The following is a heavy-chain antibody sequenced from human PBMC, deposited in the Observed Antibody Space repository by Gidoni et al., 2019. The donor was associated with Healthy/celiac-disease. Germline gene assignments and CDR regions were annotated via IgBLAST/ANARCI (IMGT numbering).Heavy chain of an antibody. J-gene: IGHJ4*02. Sequence: EVQLVQSGAEVKKPGESLRISCKDSVYSLSSYWISWLRQMPGKGLEWLGRSDPCDSYTNYSPSFQGHVTISADKSISTAYLQWSSLKASDTAMDYCARLGSVIAVAGKGDYWGQGTLVTVSS. CDR1: VYSLSSYW. D-gene: IGHD6-19*01. CDR3: ARLGSVIAVAGKGDY. V-gene: IGHV5-10-1*03. CDR2: SDPCDSYT.